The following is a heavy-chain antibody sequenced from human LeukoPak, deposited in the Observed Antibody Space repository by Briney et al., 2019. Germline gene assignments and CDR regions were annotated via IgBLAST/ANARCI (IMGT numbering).Heavy chain of an antibody. CDR3: ARDNMVRGVTNRFDP. D-gene: IGHD3-10*01. CDR2: IIPIFGTA. V-gene: IGHV1-69*05. Sequence: ASVKVSCKASGGTFSSYAISWVRQAPGQGLEWMGGIIPIFGTANYAQKFQGRVTITTDESTSTAYMELSSLRSADTAVYYCARDNMVRGVTNRFDPWGQGTLVTVSS. CDR1: GGTFSSYA. J-gene: IGHJ5*02.